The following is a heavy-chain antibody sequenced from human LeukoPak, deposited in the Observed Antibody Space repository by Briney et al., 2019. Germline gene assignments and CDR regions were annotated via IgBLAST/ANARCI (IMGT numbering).Heavy chain of an antibody. CDR3: ARDLGTLSDPDAFDI. Sequence: SVKVPCKASGGTFSSYAISWVRQAPGQGLEWMGRIIPILGIANYAQKFQGRVTITADKSTSTAYMELSSLRSEDTAVYYCARDLGTLSDPDAFDIWGQGTMVTVSS. D-gene: IGHD1-1*01. CDR2: IIPILGIA. CDR1: GGTFSSYA. V-gene: IGHV1-69*04. J-gene: IGHJ3*02.